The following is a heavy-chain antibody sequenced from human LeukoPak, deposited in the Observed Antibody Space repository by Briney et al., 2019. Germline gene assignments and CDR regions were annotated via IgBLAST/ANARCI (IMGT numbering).Heavy chain of an antibody. J-gene: IGHJ3*02. Sequence: QPGGSLRLSCEASGFNFEDYTMHWVRQAPGGGLEWVSGFSWNTGSIGYADSVKGRFTISRDNAKNSLYLQMNSLRAEDTALYYCAKSQFGSGSIRGSFDIWGQGTMVTVSS. CDR1: GFNFEDYT. CDR2: FSWNTGSI. V-gene: IGHV3-9*01. D-gene: IGHD3-10*01. CDR3: AKSQFGSGSIRGSFDI.